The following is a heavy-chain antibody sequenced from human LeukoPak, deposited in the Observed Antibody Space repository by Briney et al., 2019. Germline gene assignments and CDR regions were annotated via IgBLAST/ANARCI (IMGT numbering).Heavy chain of an antibody. J-gene: IGHJ4*02. V-gene: IGHV3-21*01. CDR2: ISSSSNHI. Sequence: GGSLRLSCAASGFTFSSYIMNWVRQAPGKGLEWVSSISSSSNHIYYADSMKGRFTISRDNAKNSLYLQMNSLRAEDTAVYYCARRATTERGHSYGLDYWGQGTLVTVSS. CDR3: ARRATTERGHSYGLDY. CDR1: GFTFSSYI. D-gene: IGHD5-18*01.